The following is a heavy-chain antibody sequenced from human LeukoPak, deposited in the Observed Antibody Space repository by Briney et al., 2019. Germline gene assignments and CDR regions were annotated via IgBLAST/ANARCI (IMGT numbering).Heavy chain of an antibody. Sequence: ASVKVSCKASGYTFTSYGISWVRQAPGQGLEWMGWISAYNGNTRYAQNLQGRVTLTTDTSTSTAYMEVRGLRSDDTAVYYCARGSSYGGHLGYWGQGTLVTVSS. CDR1: GYTFTSYG. CDR2: ISAYNGNT. V-gene: IGHV1-18*01. CDR3: ARGSSYGGHLGY. D-gene: IGHD1-26*01. J-gene: IGHJ4*02.